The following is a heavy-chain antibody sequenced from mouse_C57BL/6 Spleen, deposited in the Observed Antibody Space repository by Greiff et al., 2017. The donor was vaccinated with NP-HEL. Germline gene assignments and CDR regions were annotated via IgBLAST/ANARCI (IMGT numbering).Heavy chain of an antibody. CDR2: IHPNSGST. D-gene: IGHD1-1*01. Sequence: QVQLQQPGAELVKPGASVKLSCKASGYTFTSYWMRWVKQRPGQGLEWIGMIHPNSGSTNYNEKFKSKATLTVDKSSSTAYMQLSSLTSEDSAVYYCSTVAYYYAMDYWGQGTSVTVSS. CDR1: GYTFTSYW. J-gene: IGHJ4*01. CDR3: STVAYYYAMDY. V-gene: IGHV1-64*01.